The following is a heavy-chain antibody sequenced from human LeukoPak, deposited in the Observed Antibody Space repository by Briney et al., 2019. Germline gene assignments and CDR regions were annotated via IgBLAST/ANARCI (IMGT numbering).Heavy chain of an antibody. Sequence: SETLSLTCTVSGGSISSGDYYWSWIRQPPGKGLEWIGYIYYSGSTYYNPSLKSRVTISVDTSKNQFSLKLSSVTAADTAVYYCARAGRLIAGYGMDVWGQGTTVTVSS. J-gene: IGHJ6*02. V-gene: IGHV4-30-4*08. D-gene: IGHD6-13*01. CDR2: IYYSGST. CDR1: GGSISSGDYY. CDR3: ARAGRLIAGYGMDV.